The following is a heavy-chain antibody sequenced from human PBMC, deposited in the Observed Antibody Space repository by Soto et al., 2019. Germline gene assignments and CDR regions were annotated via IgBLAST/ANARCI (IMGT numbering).Heavy chain of an antibody. CDR1: GFTFSSYS. CDR3: ARENWAYYFDY. Sequence: GGSLRLSCAASGFTFSSYSMNWVRQAPGKGLEWVSSISSSSSYIYYADSVKGRFTISRDNAKNSLYLQMNSLRAEDTAVYDCARENWAYYFDYWGQGTLVTVSS. V-gene: IGHV3-21*01. D-gene: IGHD7-27*01. CDR2: ISSSSSYI. J-gene: IGHJ4*02.